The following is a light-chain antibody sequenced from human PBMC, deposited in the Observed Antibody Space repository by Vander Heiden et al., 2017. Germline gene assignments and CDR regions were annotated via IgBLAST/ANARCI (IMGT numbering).Light chain of an antibody. J-gene: IGKJ2*01. CDR1: QSVSTD. V-gene: IGKV3-15*01. Sequence: VVMPQSPTTLSLSPEEGSTLSCRASQSVSTDLAWYQQKPGQPPRLLVFGASSRATGVSARFSGSGSGTDFTLTISSLQSEDVGVYYCRHYKSWPDTFGRGTKLEIK. CDR2: GAS. CDR3: RHYKSWPDT.